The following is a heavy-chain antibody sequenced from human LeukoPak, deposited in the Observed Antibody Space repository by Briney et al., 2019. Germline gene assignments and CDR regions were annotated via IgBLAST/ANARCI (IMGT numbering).Heavy chain of an antibody. CDR2: ISWNSGSI. CDR3: AKEIRYQLLGLPDY. CDR1: GFTFDDYA. Sequence: PGGSLRLSCAASGFTFDDYAMHWVRQAPGKGLEWVSGISWNSGSIGYADSVKGRFTISRDNAKNSLYLQMNSLRAEDTALYYCAKEIRYQLLGLPDYWGQGTLVTVSS. V-gene: IGHV3-9*01. D-gene: IGHD2-2*01. J-gene: IGHJ4*02.